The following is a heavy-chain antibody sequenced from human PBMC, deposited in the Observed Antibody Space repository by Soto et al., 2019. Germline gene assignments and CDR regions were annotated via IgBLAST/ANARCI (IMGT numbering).Heavy chain of an antibody. J-gene: IGHJ5*02. Sequence: EVQLVESGGGLVQPGGSLRLSCAASGFTFSSYSMNWVRQAPGKGLEWVSYISSSSSTTYYADAVKGRCTISRDNAKKALYMQTNSLRDEDTAVYYCARESRFLEWLSLNWSDHWGQGTLVTVSS. CDR3: ARESRFLEWLSLNWSDH. CDR2: ISSSSSTT. V-gene: IGHV3-48*02. CDR1: GFTFSSYS. D-gene: IGHD3-3*01.